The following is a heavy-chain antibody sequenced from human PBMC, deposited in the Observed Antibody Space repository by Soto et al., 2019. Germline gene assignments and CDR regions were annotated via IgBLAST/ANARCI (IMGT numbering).Heavy chain of an antibody. D-gene: IGHD3-10*01. Sequence: GGSLRLSCAASGFTFSSYAMIWVRQAPVNGLEFVSAISGIFGSTYYADSVKGRFTISRYNSKNAVYLQMNSVRAEDTALYYCAXLPPSGLELWFGEHHDAFDIWGQGTMVTVSS. CDR1: GFTFSSYA. CDR2: ISGIFGST. J-gene: IGHJ3*02. V-gene: IGHV3-23*01. CDR3: AXLPPSGLELWFGEHHDAFDI.